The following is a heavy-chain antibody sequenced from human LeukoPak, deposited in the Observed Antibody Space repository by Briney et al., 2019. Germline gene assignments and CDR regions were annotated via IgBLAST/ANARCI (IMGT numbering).Heavy chain of an antibody. CDR1: GFTFSSYG. CDR3: AKDDPYFQH. J-gene: IGHJ1*01. V-gene: IGHV3-30*18. CDR2: ISYDTSNT. Sequence: GGSLRLSCAASGFTFSSYGIHWVRPAPGKGREWVAVISYDTSNTYYADSVKGRFTISRDNSKNTLNLQMNSLRAEDTAVYYCAKDDPYFQHWGQGTLVTVSS.